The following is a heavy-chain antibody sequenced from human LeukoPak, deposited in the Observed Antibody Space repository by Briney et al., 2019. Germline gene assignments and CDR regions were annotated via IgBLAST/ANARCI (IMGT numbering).Heavy chain of an antibody. V-gene: IGHV4-4*07. Sequence: KSSETLSLTCTISGASISNFYWSWIRQPAGKGLEWIGRVYSSGSTNYNPSLKSRIIMSVDTSKNQFSLKVNSVTAADTAMYYCAGGGIMDVWGKGTTVTVSS. CDR2: VYSSGST. CDR1: GASISNFY. J-gene: IGHJ6*03. D-gene: IGHD3-16*01. CDR3: AGGGIMDV.